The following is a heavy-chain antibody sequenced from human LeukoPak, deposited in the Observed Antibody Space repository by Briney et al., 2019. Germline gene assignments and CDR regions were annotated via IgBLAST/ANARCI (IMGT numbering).Heavy chain of an antibody. J-gene: IGHJ3*02. CDR3: ARPGINAFDI. CDR1: GFTLSSHN. V-gene: IGHV3-48*01. D-gene: IGHD3-3*02. CDR2: ISSSGSIT. Sequence: GGSLRLSCAASGFTLSSHNINWVRQAPGKGLEWVSHISSSGSITYYGDSVKGRITISRDDAKNSVSLYMNSLRAEDSAVYYCARPGINAFDIWGQGTMVTVSS.